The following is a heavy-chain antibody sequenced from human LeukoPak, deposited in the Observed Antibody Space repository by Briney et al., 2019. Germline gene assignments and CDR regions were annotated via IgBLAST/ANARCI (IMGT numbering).Heavy chain of an antibody. CDR2: IYSSGRT. Sequence: PSETLSLTCTVSGGSISSYYWTWIRQPAGKGLEWIGRIYSSGRTNYNPSPKSRVTISVDTSKNQFSLKLSSVTAADTAVYYCAIGEDYWGQGTLVTVSS. CDR1: GGSISSYY. CDR3: AIGEDY. J-gene: IGHJ4*02. V-gene: IGHV4-4*07.